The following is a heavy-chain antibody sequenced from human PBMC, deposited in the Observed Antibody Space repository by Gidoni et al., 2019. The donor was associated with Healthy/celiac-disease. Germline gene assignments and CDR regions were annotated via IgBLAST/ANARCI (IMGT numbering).Heavy chain of an antibody. V-gene: IGHV3-15*01. CDR2: IKSKTDGGTT. CDR1: GFTFSNAW. J-gene: IGHJ4*02. CDR3: TTEDTAMGFDY. Sequence: EVQLVESGGGLVKPGGSLRLSCADSGFTFSNAWMSWVRQAPGKGLEWVGRIKSKTDGGTTDYAAPVKGRFTISRDDSKNTLYLQMNSLKTEDTAVYYCTTEDTAMGFDYWGQGTLVTVSS. D-gene: IGHD5-18*01.